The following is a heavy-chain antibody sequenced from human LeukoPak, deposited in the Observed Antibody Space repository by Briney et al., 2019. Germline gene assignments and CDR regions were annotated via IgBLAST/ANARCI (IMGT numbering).Heavy chain of an antibody. V-gene: IGHV1-8*01. CDR2: MNPNSGNT. D-gene: IGHD3-16*01. CDR1: GYTFTSYD. Sequence: GASVKVSCKASGYTFTSYDINWVRQATGQGLEWMGWMNPNSGNTGYAQKFQGRVTMTRNTSISTAYMELSSLRSEDTAVSYCARDLRSYTIGFGFDPWGQGTLITVSS. CDR3: ARDLRSYTIGFGFDP. J-gene: IGHJ5*02.